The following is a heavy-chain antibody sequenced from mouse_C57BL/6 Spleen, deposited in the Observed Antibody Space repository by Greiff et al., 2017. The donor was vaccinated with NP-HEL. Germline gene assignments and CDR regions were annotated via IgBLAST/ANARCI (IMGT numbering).Heavy chain of an antibody. Sequence: VQLVESGPGLVAPSQSLSITCTVSGFSLTSYGVHWVRQPPGKGLEWLVVIWSDGSTTYNSALKSRLSISKDNSKRQVFLKMNSLQTDDTAMYYCARQAAPDYDGDYAMDYWGQGTSVTVSS. CDR3: ARQAAPDYDGDYAMDY. CDR2: IWSDGST. D-gene: IGHD2-4*01. J-gene: IGHJ4*01. V-gene: IGHV2-6-1*01. CDR1: GFSLTSYG.